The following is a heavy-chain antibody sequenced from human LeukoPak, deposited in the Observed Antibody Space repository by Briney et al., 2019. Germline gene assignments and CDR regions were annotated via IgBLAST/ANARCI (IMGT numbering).Heavy chain of an antibody. CDR1: GFTFSTYW. Sequence: GGSLRLSCAASGFTFSTYWMTWVRQAPGKGLEWVANINEDGSEKYYVDSVKGRFTISRDNAKNSLYLQMNSLRAEDTAVYYCASNEWSGYYFDYWGQGTLVTVSS. D-gene: IGHD3-3*01. CDR3: ASNEWSGYYFDY. V-gene: IGHV3-7*05. J-gene: IGHJ4*02. CDR2: INEDGSEK.